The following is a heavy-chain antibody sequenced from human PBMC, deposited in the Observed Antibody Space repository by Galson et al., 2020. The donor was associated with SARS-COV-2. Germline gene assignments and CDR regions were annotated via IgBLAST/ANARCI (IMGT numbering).Heavy chain of an antibody. CDR3: AACPGSGSYSHYYGMDV. Sequence: GESLKISCAASGFTFSSYGMHWVRQAPGKGLEWVAVISYDGSNKYYADSVKGRFTISRDNSKNTLYLQMNSLRAEDTAVYYCAACPGSGSYSHYYGMDVWGQGTTVTVSS. CDR1: GFTFSSYG. J-gene: IGHJ6*02. CDR2: ISYDGSNK. V-gene: IGHV3-30*03. D-gene: IGHD3-10*01.